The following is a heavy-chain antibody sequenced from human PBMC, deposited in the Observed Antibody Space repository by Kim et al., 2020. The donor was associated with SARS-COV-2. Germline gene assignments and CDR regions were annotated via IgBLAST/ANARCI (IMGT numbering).Heavy chain of an antibody. CDR2: IYYSGST. D-gene: IGHD3-22*01. J-gene: IGHJ4*02. V-gene: IGHV4-31*03. CDR3: ARDAYDSSGYYFDY. CDR1: GGSISSGGYY. Sequence: SETLSLPCTVSGGSISSGGYYWSWIRQHPGKGLEWIGYIYYSGSTYYNPSLKSRVTISVDTSKNQFSLKLSSVTAADTAVYYCARDAYDSSGYYFDYWGQGTLVTVSS.